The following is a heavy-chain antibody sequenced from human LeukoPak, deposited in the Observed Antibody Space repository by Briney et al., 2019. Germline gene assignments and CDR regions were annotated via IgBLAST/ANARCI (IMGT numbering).Heavy chain of an antibody. CDR3: ARWYCSSTNCYTPGFDP. Sequence: GASVKDSCKASGYTYTDYYMHWVRQAPGQGLEWMGWINPSSGGTNFAQKFQGRVTMTMDTSISTAYMELNSLRSDDTAVYYCARWYCSSTNCYTPGFDPWGQGTLVTVSS. J-gene: IGHJ5*02. CDR2: INPSSGGT. D-gene: IGHD2-2*02. V-gene: IGHV1-2*02. CDR1: GYTYTDYY.